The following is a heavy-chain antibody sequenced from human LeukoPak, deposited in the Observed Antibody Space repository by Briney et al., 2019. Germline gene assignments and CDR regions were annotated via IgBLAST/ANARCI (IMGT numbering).Heavy chain of an antibody. CDR2: ISGSGGGT. CDR3: AKDTPLAVAKPEYFQH. J-gene: IGHJ1*01. V-gene: IGHV3-23*01. D-gene: IGHD6-19*01. Sequence: PGGSLRLSCAASGFTFSTYAMSWVRQAAGKGLEWVSLISGSGGGTYYADSVKGRFTISRDNSKNTLYLQMNSLRAEDTAVYYCAKDTPLAVAKPEYFQHWGQGTLVTVSS. CDR1: GFTFSTYA.